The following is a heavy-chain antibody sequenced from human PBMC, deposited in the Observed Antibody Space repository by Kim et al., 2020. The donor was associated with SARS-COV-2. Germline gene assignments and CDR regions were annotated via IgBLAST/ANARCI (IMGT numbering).Heavy chain of an antibody. CDR3: ARGASGWPLYYYYGMDV. J-gene: IGHJ6*02. D-gene: IGHD6-19*01. V-gene: IGHV3-48*03. Sequence: VKGRFTISRDNAKNSLYLQMNSLRAEDTAVYYCARGASGWPLYYYYGMDVWGQGTTVTVSS.